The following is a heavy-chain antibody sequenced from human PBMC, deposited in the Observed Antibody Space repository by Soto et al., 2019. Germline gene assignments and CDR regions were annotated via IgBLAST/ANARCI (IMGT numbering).Heavy chain of an antibody. CDR1: GFTFNTYV. CDR2: ISSSSTYI. Sequence: GGSLRLSCAASGFTFNTYVLGWVRQAPGKGLEWVSSISSSSTYIYYTDSLKGRFTISRDNAQNSLYLQMNSLRADDTAIYYCARGANTNRGYFDFWGQGALVTVSS. CDR3: ARGANTNRGYFDF. J-gene: IGHJ4*02. D-gene: IGHD3-16*01. V-gene: IGHV3-21*06.